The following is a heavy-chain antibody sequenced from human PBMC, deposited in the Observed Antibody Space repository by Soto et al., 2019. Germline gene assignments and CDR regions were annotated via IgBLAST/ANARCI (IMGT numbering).Heavy chain of an antibody. V-gene: IGHV1-8*01. CDR2: MNPNSGNT. CDR1: GYTFTSYD. J-gene: IGHJ3*01. D-gene: IGHD1-26*01. Sequence: GASVKVSCKASGYTFTSYDINWVRQATGQGLEWMGWMNPNSGNTGYAQKFQGRVTMTRNTSISTAYMELSSLRSEDTAVYYCARGLTMRDSGSYRVWGQGTMVTVSS. CDR3: ARGLTMRDSGSYRV.